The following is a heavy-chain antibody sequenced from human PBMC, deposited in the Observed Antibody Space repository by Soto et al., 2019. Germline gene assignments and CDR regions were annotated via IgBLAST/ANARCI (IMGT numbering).Heavy chain of an antibody. CDR3: ARDRAYDSSGFPDS. CDR1: GYTFSSYY. CDR2: INPSGGYT. J-gene: IGHJ4*02. V-gene: IGHV1-46*01. Sequence: GASVKVSCKASGYTFSSYYMNWVRQAPGQGLEWLGIINPSGGYTTYAQRFLGRVTMTSDTSTSTVHMELGSPRTEDTAMYYCARDRAYDSSGFPDSWGQGNLVTVS. D-gene: IGHD3-22*01.